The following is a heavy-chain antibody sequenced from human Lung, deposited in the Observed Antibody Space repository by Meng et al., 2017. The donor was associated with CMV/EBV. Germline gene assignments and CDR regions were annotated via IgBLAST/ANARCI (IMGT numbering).Heavy chain of an antibody. V-gene: IGHV3-30*04. D-gene: IGHD3-22*01. CDR3: ARDRGVVITNSMAFDI. CDR2: ISYDGSNK. J-gene: IGHJ3*02. Sequence: GGSXKIXXAASGFTLSRYAMHWVRQAPGKGLEWVAVISYDGSNKYYGDSVKGRFTISRDNSKNTLYLQMNSLRVEDTAVFYCARDRGVVITNSMAFDIWGQGTXVTVSS. CDR1: GFTLSRYA.